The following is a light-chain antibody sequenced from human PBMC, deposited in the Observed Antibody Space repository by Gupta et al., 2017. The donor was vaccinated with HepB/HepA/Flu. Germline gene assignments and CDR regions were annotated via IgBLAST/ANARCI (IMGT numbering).Light chain of an antibody. CDR3: QVWDSSSAHVV. CDR1: NIGGQS. CDR2: YGS. Sequence: SYVLTQPLSVSVAPGKTAKISCGGDNIGGQSVHWYQQKPGQAPVLVIYYGSDRPSGIPERGSCYNSWNTATRTISRLEAEDEADYDCQVWDSSSAHVVFGGGTKLTVL. J-gene: IGLJ2*01. V-gene: IGLV3-21*04.